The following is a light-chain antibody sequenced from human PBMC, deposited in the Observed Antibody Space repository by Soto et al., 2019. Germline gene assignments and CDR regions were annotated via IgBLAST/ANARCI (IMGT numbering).Light chain of an antibody. CDR1: SSDVGGYNY. Sequence: QSALTQPASVSGSPGQSITISCTGTSSDVGGYNYGSWYQQHPGKAPKLMIYEVSNRPSGVSNRFSGSKSGNTASLTISGLQAEDEADYYCSSYTSSSIDYVFGTGTKLTFL. CDR3: SSYTSSSIDYV. V-gene: IGLV2-14*01. J-gene: IGLJ1*01. CDR2: EVS.